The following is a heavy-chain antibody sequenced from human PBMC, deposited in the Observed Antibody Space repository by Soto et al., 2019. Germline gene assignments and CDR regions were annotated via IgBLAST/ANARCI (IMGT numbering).Heavy chain of an antibody. J-gene: IGHJ5*02. CDR2: IIPIFGTA. V-gene: IGHV1-69*13. Sequence: SVKVSCKASGGTFSSYAISWVRQAPGQGLEWMGGIIPIFGTANYAQKFQGRVTITADESTSTAYMELSSLRSEDTAVYYCARVPPPNYDFWSGYYKKWFDPWGQGTLVTVSS. D-gene: IGHD3-3*01. CDR3: ARVPPPNYDFWSGYYKKWFDP. CDR1: GGTFSSYA.